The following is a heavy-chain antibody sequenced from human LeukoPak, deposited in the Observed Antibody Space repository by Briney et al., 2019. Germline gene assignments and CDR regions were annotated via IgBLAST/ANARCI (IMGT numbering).Heavy chain of an antibody. D-gene: IGHD6-19*01. V-gene: IGHV5-51*01. CDR1: GSSFTYYW. CDR2: IYPGYFDN. Sequence: GAALQISYTGSGSSFTYYWIGWVRATRGKGQGWRGIIYPGYFDNRYSPTFQGQVTISADESISTAYLQGSSLKALDAAMYFCARLGVAEGSTYLNWFDPWGQGTLVTVSS. CDR3: ARLGVAEGSTYLNWFDP. J-gene: IGHJ5*02.